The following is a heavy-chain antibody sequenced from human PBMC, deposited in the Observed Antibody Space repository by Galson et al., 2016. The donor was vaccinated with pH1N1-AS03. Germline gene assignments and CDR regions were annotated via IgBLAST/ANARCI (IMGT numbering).Heavy chain of an antibody. Sequence: ETLSLTCTVSSGSISSYSWNWIRQPPGKGLEWIGSIYSIDGTNYNPSLESRITISVETSKNQFSLKLRSVTAADTAVYYCARATAVGPPYFDYWGQGTVATVSS. J-gene: IGHJ4*02. CDR1: SGSISSYS. V-gene: IGHV4-59*01. CDR3: ARATAVGPPYFDY. CDR2: IYSIDGT. D-gene: IGHD6-13*01.